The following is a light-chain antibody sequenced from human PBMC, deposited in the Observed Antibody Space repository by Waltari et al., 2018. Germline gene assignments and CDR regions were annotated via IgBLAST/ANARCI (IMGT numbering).Light chain of an antibody. CDR2: GVS. CDR1: STDVAVYNY. J-gene: IGLJ2*01. V-gene: IGLV2-8*01. Sequence: QSALTQPPSASGSPGQSVTISCTGTSTDVAVYNYVSWYQQHPGKAPKPMLYGVSKRPSGVPDRFSGSKSGNTASLTVSGLQAEDEADYYCSSYAGSDNLIFGGGTKLTVL. CDR3: SSYAGSDNLI.